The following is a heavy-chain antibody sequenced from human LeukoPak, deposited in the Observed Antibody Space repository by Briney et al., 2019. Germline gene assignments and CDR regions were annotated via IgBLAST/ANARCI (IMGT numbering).Heavy chain of an antibody. CDR3: ARGGLATDLDY. Sequence: GGSLRLSCAASGFTFSSFVMSWVRQAPGKGLERVSGITGGGGTAYYADSVKGRSTISRDNSKNTLFLQMNSLRAEDTAVYYCARGGLATDLDYRGQGTLVTVSS. CDR1: GFTFSSFV. D-gene: IGHD5-12*01. V-gene: IGHV3-23*01. CDR2: ITGGGGTA. J-gene: IGHJ4*02.